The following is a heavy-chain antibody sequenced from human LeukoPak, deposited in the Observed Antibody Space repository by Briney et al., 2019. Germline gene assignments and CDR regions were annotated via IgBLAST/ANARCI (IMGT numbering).Heavy chain of an antibody. CDR1: GFSISDFW. CDR3: ARDEPTVTTGPPVGS. CDR2: IKEDGTEK. J-gene: IGHJ4*02. V-gene: IGHV3-7*01. Sequence: EGSLRLSCAASGFSISDFWMTWVRQTPGKGLEWVANIKEDGTEKNLVDSVKGRFTISRDNAKNTLYLQMNSLRVEDTAVYYCARDEPTVTTGPPVGSWGQGTLVTVSS. D-gene: IGHD4-17*01.